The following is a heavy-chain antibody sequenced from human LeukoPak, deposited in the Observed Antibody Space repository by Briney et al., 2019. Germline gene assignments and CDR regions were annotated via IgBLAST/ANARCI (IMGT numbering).Heavy chain of an antibody. D-gene: IGHD1-26*01. CDR2: ISGSGGST. J-gene: IGHJ6*03. CDR1: GFTFSSYG. V-gene: IGHV3-23*01. Sequence: GGSLRLSCAASGFTFSSYGMSLVRQAPGKGLEWVSAISGSGGSTYYADSVKGRFTISRDNSKNTLYLQMNSLRAEDTAVYYCARSPNSGSYPYYYYYYMDVWGKGTTVTVSS. CDR3: ARSPNSGSYPYYYYYYMDV.